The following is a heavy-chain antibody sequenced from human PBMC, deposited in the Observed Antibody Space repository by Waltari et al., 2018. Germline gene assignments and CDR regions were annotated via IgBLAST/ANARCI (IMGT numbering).Heavy chain of an antibody. CDR2: ICAGESDT. J-gene: IGHJ3*02. CDR1: GYSFTSYW. Sequence: EVQLVQSGAEVKKPGESLKISCKGSGYSFTSYWIGWVRQMPGKGVEWMGIICAGESDTSYSPSFQGQVTISADKSISTAYLQWSSLKASDTAMYYCARHVQGPRHRGAFDIWGQGTMVTVSS. CDR3: ARHVQGPRHRGAFDI. D-gene: IGHD3-10*01. V-gene: IGHV5-51*01.